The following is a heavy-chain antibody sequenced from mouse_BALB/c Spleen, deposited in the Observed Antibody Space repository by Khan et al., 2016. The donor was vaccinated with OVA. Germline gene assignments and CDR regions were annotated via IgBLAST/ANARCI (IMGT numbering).Heavy chain of an antibody. CDR3: ERDDGNFYWYFDV. D-gene: IGHD2-1*01. CDR1: GYSITSEYY. J-gene: IGHJ1*01. V-gene: IGHV3-6*02. CDR2: IRYDGIN. Sequence: EVQLQESGPGLVKPSQSLSLTCSVTGYSITSEYYWNWIRQFPGNKLEWMGYIRYDGINNFNPSLKNLISITRDTSKNQFFLKLNSVTTEDTATYICERDDGNFYWYFDVWGAGTTVTVSS.